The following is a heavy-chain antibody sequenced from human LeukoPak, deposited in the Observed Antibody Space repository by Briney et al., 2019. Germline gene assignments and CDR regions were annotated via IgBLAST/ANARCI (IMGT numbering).Heavy chain of an antibody. J-gene: IGHJ4*02. D-gene: IGHD1-14*01. CDR2: IASSGGLI. CDR1: GFTFSSYG. CDR3: AGGNPIDH. Sequence: PGGSLRLSCAASGFTFSSYGMHWVRQAPGKGLEWVSYIASSGGLIYYADSVKGRFTISRDNAGNSLCLQMNSLRAEDTAVYYCAGGNPIDHWGQGTLVTVSS. V-gene: IGHV3-48*04.